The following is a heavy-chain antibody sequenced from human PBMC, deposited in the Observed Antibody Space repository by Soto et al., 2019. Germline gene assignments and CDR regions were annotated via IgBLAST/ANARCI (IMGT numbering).Heavy chain of an antibody. Sequence: PSETLSLTCTVSGGSISSGGYYWSWIRQHPGKGLEWIGYIYYSGSTYYNPSLKSRVTISVDTSKNQFSLKLSSVTAADTAVYYCARDACSGGSCRVDYWGQGTLVTVSS. D-gene: IGHD2-15*01. CDR3: ARDACSGGSCRVDY. CDR1: GGSISSGGYY. CDR2: IYYSGST. J-gene: IGHJ4*02. V-gene: IGHV4-31*03.